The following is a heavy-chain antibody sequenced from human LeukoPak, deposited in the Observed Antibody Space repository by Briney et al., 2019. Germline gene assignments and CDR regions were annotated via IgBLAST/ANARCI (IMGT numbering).Heavy chain of an antibody. D-gene: IGHD3-10*01. CDR3: AREFRDYYGSGSYYDNWFDP. J-gene: IGHJ5*02. CDR1: GGSISSGGYY. Sequence: SETLSLTCTVSGGSISSGGYYWSWIRQHPGQGLEWIGYIYYSGSTYYNPSLKSRVTISVDTSKNQFSLKLSSVTAADTAVYYCAREFRDYYGSGSYYDNWFDPWGQGTLVTVSS. CDR2: IYYSGST. V-gene: IGHV4-31*03.